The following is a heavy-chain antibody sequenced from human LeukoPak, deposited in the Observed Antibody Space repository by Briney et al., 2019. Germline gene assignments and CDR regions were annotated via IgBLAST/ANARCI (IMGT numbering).Heavy chain of an antibody. Sequence: GASVKVSCKASGYTFTSYYMHWVRQAPGQGLEWMGIINPSGGSTSYAQKFQGRVTMTRDTSTSTVYMELSSLRSEDTAVYYCARETVTYYYDSSGYGVDWGQGTLVTVSS. J-gene: IGHJ4*02. V-gene: IGHV1-46*01. CDR2: INPSGGST. CDR1: GYTFTSYY. D-gene: IGHD3-22*01. CDR3: ARETVTYYYDSSGYGVD.